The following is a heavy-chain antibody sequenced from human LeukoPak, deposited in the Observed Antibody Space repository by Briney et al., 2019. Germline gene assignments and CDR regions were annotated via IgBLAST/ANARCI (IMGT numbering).Heavy chain of an antibody. V-gene: IGHV3-21*01. CDR2: ISSSSSYI. CDR3: ARDEGAPHDSSGYTFDY. D-gene: IGHD3-22*01. J-gene: IGHJ4*02. Sequence: GSLRLSCAASGFTFSSYSMNWVRQAPGKGLEWVSSISSSSSYIYYADSVKGRFTISRDNAKNSLYLQMNSLRAEDTAVYYCARDEGAPHDSSGYTFDYWGQGTLVTVSS. CDR1: GFTFSSYS.